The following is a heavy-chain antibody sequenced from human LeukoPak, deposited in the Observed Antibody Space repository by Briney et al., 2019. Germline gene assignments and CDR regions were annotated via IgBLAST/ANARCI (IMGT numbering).Heavy chain of an antibody. D-gene: IGHD2-2*02. CDR2: IYSGGST. CDR1: GFTVSSNY. CDR3: ARPLRVPGAIGAFDY. Sequence: QTGGSLRLSCAASGFTVSSNYMSWVRQAPGKGLEWVSVIYSGGSTYYADSVKGRFTISRDNSKNTLYLQMNSLRAEDTAVYYCARPLRVPGAIGAFDYWGQGTLVTVSS. J-gene: IGHJ4*02. V-gene: IGHV3-53*01.